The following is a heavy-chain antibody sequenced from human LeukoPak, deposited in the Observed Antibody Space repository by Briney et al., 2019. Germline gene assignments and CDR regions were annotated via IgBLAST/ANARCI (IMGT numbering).Heavy chain of an antibody. CDR1: GFTFSNAW. D-gene: IGHD3-3*01. J-gene: IGHJ3*02. V-gene: IGHV3-15*01. Sequence: GGSLRLSCAASGFTFSNAWMSWVRQAPGKGLEWVGRIKSKTDGGTTDYAAPVKGRFTISRDDSKNTLYLQMNSLKTEDTAVYYCTTDPRLRLVDAFDIWGQGTMVTVSS. CDR3: TTDPRLRLVDAFDI. CDR2: IKSKTDGGTT.